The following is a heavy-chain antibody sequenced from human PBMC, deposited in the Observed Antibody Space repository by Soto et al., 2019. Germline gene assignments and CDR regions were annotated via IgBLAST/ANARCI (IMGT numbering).Heavy chain of an antibody. CDR1: GFNFSSYD. J-gene: IGHJ3*02. Sequence: EVQLVESGGGLVQPGGSLRLSCEASGFNFSSYDMHWVRQATGKGLEWVSVIGTAGATFYTGSVKGRFNISRENGKTSLYLQMNLLSAGDTAVYYCATAGQGASCSGGSCYLGASDIWGQGTMVNFSS. CDR3: ATAGQGASCSGGSCYLGASDI. D-gene: IGHD2-15*01. CDR2: IGTAGAT. V-gene: IGHV3-13*01.